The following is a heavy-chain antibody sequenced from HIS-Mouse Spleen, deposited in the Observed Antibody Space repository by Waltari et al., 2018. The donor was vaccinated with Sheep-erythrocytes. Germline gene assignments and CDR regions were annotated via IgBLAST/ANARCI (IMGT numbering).Heavy chain of an antibody. J-gene: IGHJ4*02. D-gene: IGHD1-26*01. CDR1: GCTFSSYA. CDR2: IIPILGIA. V-gene: IGHV1-69*04. CDR3: AQTGATTPHFDY. Sequence: QVQLVQSGAEVKKPGSSVKVSCKASGCTFSSYAISWVRQDPGQGLEWMGRIIPILGIANYAQKFQGRVTITADKSTSTAYMELSSLRSEDTAVYYCAQTGATTPHFDYWGQGTLVTVSS.